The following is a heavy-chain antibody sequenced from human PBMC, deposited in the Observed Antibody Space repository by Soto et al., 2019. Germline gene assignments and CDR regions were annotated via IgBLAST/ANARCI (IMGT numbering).Heavy chain of an antibody. CDR2: IIPIFGKK. Sequence: GASVKVSWKASGGTFSNYALSWVRQAPGQGLEWMGEIIPIFGKKNYAQNLQGRVTMTTDKSTSTAYMELRSLRSDDTAVYYCARDLAVGWFDPWGQGTLVTVSS. J-gene: IGHJ5*02. V-gene: IGHV1-69*05. CDR1: GGTFSNYA. D-gene: IGHD2-2*01. CDR3: ARDLAVGWFDP.